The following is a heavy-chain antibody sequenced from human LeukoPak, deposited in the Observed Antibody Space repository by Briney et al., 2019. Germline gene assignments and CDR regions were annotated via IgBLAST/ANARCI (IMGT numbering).Heavy chain of an antibody. Sequence: GRSLRLSCVASGFTFPNYWMSWVRQAPEKGLEWVANIKQDGRVKQYVDSMKGRFTISRDNAKNSLYLQMNSLRAEDTAVYYCARDRDDGGFDYWGQGILVPVSS. D-gene: IGHD4-23*01. V-gene: IGHV3-7*01. CDR2: IKQDGRVK. CDR1: GFTFPNYW. CDR3: ARDRDDGGFDY. J-gene: IGHJ4*02.